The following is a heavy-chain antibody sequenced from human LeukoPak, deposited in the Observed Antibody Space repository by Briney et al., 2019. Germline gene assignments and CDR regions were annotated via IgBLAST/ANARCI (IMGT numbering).Heavy chain of an antibody. CDR2: ISGSGDNT. CDR1: GFTFSSHG. D-gene: IGHD3-10*01. V-gene: IGHV3-23*01. CDR3: AKVTYGSGTYGAFDY. Sequence: GGTLRLSCAASGFTFSSHGMSWVRQAPGKGLEWVATISGSGDNTYYADSVKGRFTIYRDNSKNTLYLQMNSLRAEDTAVYYCAKVTYGSGTYGAFDYWGQGTLVTVSS. J-gene: IGHJ4*02.